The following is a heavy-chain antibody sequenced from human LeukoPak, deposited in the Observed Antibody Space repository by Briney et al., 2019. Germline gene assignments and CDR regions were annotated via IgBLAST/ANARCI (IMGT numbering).Heavy chain of an antibody. CDR2: IYSSGST. V-gene: IGHV4-39*01. J-gene: IGHJ4*02. CDR3: ARILWFGELRFDY. D-gene: IGHD3-10*01. CDR1: GASVSGSNYY. Sequence: PSETLSLTCAVSGASVSGSNYYWGWIRQPPGKGLEWIGNIYSSGSTYYNASLQSRVTISIDTSKNQFSLKLSSVTAADTAVYYCARILWFGELRFDYWGQGTLVTVSS.